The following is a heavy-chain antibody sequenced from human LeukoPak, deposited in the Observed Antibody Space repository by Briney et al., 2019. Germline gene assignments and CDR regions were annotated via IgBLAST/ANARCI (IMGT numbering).Heavy chain of an antibody. CDR1: GYTFTSYG. CDR3: ARYKPQTYYYDSSGPGGAFDI. D-gene: IGHD3-22*01. CDR2: ISAYNGNT. Sequence: ASVKVSCKASGYTFTSYGISWVRQAPGQGLGWMGWISAYNGNTNYAQKLQGRVTMTTDTSTSTAYMELRSLRSDDTAVYYCARYKPQTYYYDSSGPGGAFDIWGQGTMVTVSS. J-gene: IGHJ3*02. V-gene: IGHV1-18*01.